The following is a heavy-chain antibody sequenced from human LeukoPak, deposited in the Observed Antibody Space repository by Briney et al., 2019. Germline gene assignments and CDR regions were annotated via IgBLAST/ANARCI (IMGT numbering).Heavy chain of an antibody. J-gene: IGHJ4*02. CDR2: IYYSGSS. V-gene: IGHV4-59*01. CDR3: ARSIGAVWYFDY. CDR1: GGSISSYY. D-gene: IGHD6-13*01. Sequence: SETLSLTCTVSGGSISSYYWSWIRQPPGKGLEWIGYIYYSGSSNYNPSLKSRVIISIATSKNQFSLKLSSVTAADTAIYYCARSIGAVWYFDYWGQGTLVTVSS.